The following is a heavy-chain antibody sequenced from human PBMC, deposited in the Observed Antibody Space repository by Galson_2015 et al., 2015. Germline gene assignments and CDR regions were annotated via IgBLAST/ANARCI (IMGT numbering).Heavy chain of an antibody. Sequence: SLRLSCAASGFTFSNSAMTWVRQAPGKGLEWVAAIGGTGAKTYYSESAKGRFTVSRDNSKNTLFLQMNSRTADHPALYHCARVGGSSWTRGDLFDPWGQGTLVTVSS. CDR2: IGGTGAKT. CDR3: ARVGGSSWTRGDLFDP. J-gene: IGHJ5*02. V-gene: IGHV3-23*01. CDR1: GFTFSNSA. D-gene: IGHD2-2*01.